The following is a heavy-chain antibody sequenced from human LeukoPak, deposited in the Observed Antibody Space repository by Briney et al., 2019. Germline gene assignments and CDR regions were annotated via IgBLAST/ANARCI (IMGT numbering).Heavy chain of an antibody. CDR2: ISSSSSYI. J-gene: IGHJ6*02. CDR3: ARDMRSVVPAAMSYYYGMDV. D-gene: IGHD2-2*01. V-gene: IGHV3-21*01. Sequence: GGSLRLSCAASGFTFRSYSMNWVRQAPGKGLEWVSSISSSSSYIYYADSVKGRFTISRDNAKNSLYLQMNRLRAEDTAVYYCARDMRSVVPAAMSYYYGMDVWGQGTTVTVSS. CDR1: GFTFRSYS.